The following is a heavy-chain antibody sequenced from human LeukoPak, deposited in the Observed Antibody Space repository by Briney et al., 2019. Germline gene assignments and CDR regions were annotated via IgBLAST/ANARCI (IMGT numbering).Heavy chain of an antibody. Sequence: SETLSLTCAVYGGSFSGYYLSWIRQPPGKGLEWIGEINHSGSTNYNPSLKSRVTISVDTSKNQFSLKLSSVTAADTAVYYCARKEGGQLVNTRRWFDPWGQGTLVTVSS. J-gene: IGHJ5*02. D-gene: IGHD6-13*01. V-gene: IGHV4-34*01. CDR1: GGSFSGYY. CDR2: INHSGST. CDR3: ARKEGGQLVNTRRWFDP.